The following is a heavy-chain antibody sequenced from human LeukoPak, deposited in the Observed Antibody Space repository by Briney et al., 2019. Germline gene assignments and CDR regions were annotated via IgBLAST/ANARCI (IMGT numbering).Heavy chain of an antibody. CDR2: IYSGGST. J-gene: IGHJ3*02. CDR1: GFTVSSNY. V-gene: IGHV3-53*01. Sequence: GGSLRLSCAASGFTVSSNYMSWVRQAPGKGLEWVSVIYSGGSTYYADSVKGRFTISRDNSKNTLYLQMNSLRAEDTAVYYCARDRRGWGAAFDIWGQGTMVTVSS. CDR3: ARDRRGWGAAFDI. D-gene: IGHD1-26*01.